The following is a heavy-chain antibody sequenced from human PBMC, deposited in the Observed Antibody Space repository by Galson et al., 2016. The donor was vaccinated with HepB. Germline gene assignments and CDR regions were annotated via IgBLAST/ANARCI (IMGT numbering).Heavy chain of an antibody. V-gene: IGHV3-21*01. CDR3: SREEGGWGGQTYYFDY. J-gene: IGHJ4*02. D-gene: IGHD3-16*01. CDR1: GFTFSHYS. CDR2: ISRSSDYI. Sequence: SLRLSCAASGFTFSHYSMNWVRQAPGMGLEWVASISRSSDYIYYEDSVKGRVTISRDNAKNPLYLQMNSLTAEDTGVYFCSREEGGWGGQTYYFDYRGQGALVTVPS.